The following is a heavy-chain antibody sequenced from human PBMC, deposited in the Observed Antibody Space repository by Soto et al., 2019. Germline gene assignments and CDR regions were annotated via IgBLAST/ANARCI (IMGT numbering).Heavy chain of an antibody. V-gene: IGHV3-23*01. J-gene: IGHJ4*02. D-gene: IGHD6-13*01. Sequence: EVQLLESGGGLAQPGGSLRLSCAGSGFTFSDNAIGWVRQAQGKGLEWVSARSGSVGSIYYADSVKGRFTISRDNSKNTVYLQMSSLRGEDTAIYYCAKTFGSNWLLDYWGRGTLVTVSS. CDR2: RSGSVGSI. CDR1: GFTFSDNA. CDR3: AKTFGSNWLLDY.